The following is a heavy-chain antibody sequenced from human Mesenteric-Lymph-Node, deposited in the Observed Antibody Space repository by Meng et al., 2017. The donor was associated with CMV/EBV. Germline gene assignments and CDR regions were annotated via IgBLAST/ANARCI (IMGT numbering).Heavy chain of an antibody. J-gene: IGHJ4*02. CDR1: GFTFSTYW. D-gene: IGHD4-11*01. CDR3: ARGKFSYI. CDR2: IKQDGSEK. V-gene: IGHV3-7*01. Sequence: ETLSLTCAASGFTFSTYWMSWVRQAPGKGLEWVANIKQDGSEKYYVDSVKGRFAISRDNAKNSLYLQMNSPRAEDTAIYYCARGKFSYIWGQGTLVTVSS.